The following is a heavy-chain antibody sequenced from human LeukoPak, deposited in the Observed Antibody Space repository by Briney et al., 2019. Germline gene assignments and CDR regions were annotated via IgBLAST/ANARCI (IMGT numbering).Heavy chain of an antibody. V-gene: IGHV3-30*02. CDR1: GFTFSSYG. D-gene: IGHD3-10*01. J-gene: IGHJ6*03. CDR3: AKTEGEYGSDNYYYFYYMDV. CDR2: IRYDGSNK. Sequence: GGSLRLSCAASGFTFSSYGMHWVRQAPGKGLEWVAFIRYDGSNKYYADSVKGRLTISRDNSKNTLYLQMSSLRAEDTALYYCAKTEGEYGSDNYYYFYYMDVWGKGTTVTVSS.